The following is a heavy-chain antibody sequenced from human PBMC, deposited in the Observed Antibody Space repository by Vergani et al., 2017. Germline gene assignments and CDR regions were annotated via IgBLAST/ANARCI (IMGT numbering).Heavy chain of an antibody. CDR2: VNHGGST. Sequence: QVQLQEWGAGLLKTSETLFLTCGVSGGSFSAYYWSWIRQAPGMGLEWIGEVNHGGSTNYNPSLKSRVSISVDTSKNQFSLQLTSVTAADTTLCFYASIDRATTRRNPPTYYWGGGILVTVSS. D-gene: IGHD1-14*01. CDR1: GGSFSAYY. V-gene: IGHV4-34*01. CDR3: ASIDRATTRRNPPTYY. J-gene: IGHJ4*02.